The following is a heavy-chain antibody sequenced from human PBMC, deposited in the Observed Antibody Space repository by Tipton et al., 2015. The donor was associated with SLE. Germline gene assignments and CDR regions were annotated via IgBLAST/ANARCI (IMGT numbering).Heavy chain of an antibody. CDR2: IYHSGNV. CDR3: ARVSSSTRYSFPFDF. J-gene: IGHJ4*02. Sequence: TLFLTCDVSGGSISSGNWWTWVRQPPGKGLEWIGEIYHSGNVNYKASLRSRVTLSIDKFRNQFSMMLTSVTAADTAVYYCARVSSSTRYSFPFDFWGQGTLVTVSS. CDR1: GGSISSGNW. V-gene: IGHV4/OR15-8*02. D-gene: IGHD2-21*01.